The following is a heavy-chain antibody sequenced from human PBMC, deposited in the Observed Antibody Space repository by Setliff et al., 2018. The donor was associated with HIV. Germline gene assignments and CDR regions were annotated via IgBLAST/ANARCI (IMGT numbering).Heavy chain of an antibody. J-gene: IGHJ3*02. V-gene: IGHV3-7*03. CDR2: IKQDGSEK. CDR1: GFTFSTYW. Sequence: LRLSCAASGFTFSTYWMSWVRQAPGKGLEWVANIKQDGSEKYYVGSVKGRFTISRDNAKNSLSLQMNSLRVEDTAMYYCARVGGHYFDSSGCFGIWGQGTMVTVSS. CDR3: ARVGGHYFDSSGCFGI. D-gene: IGHD3-22*01.